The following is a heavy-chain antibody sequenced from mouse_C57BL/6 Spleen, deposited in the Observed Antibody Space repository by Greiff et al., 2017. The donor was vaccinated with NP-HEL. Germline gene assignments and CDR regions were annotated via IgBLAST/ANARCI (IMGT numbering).Heavy chain of an antibody. Sequence: EVKLVESGGGLVKPGGSLKLSCAASGFTFSSYAMSWVRQTPEKRLEWVASISDGGSYTYYPDNVKGRFTISRDNAKNNLYLQMSHLKAEDTAMYYCARAGPYYYGSSYGYFDYWGQGTTLTVSS. CDR3: ARAGPYYYGSSYGYFDY. J-gene: IGHJ2*01. D-gene: IGHD1-1*01. V-gene: IGHV5-4*03. CDR1: GFTFSSYA. CDR2: ISDGGSYT.